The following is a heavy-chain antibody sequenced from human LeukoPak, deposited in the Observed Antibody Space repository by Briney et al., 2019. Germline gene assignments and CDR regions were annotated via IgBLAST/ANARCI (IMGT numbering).Heavy chain of an antibody. CDR3: ATETDFWSGYTF. J-gene: IGHJ4*02. Sequence: ASVKVSCKASGYTFTGYYMHWVRQAPGKGLEWMGGFDPEDGETIYAQKFQGRVTMTEDTSTDTAYMELSSLRSEDTAVYYCATETDFWSGYTFWGQGTLVTVSS. D-gene: IGHD3-3*01. CDR1: GYTFTGYY. CDR2: FDPEDGET. V-gene: IGHV1-24*01.